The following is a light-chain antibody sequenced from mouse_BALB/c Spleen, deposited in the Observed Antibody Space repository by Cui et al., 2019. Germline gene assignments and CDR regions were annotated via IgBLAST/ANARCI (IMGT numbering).Light chain of an antibody. J-gene: IGKJ2*01. CDR2: ATS. Sequence: DIQMTQSPSSLSASLGERVSLTCRASPDIGSSLNWRKQEPDGTSKRLIYATSSLDSGVPKRFSGSRSGSDYSLTISSLESEDFVDYYCLQYASSPPTFGGGTKLEIK. V-gene: IGKV9-120*02. CDR3: LQYASSPPT. CDR1: PDIGSS.